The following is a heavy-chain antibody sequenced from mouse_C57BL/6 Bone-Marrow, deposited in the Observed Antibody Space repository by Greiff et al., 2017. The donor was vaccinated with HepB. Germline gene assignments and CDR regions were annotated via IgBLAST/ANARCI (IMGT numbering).Heavy chain of an antibody. V-gene: IGHV7-1*01. CDR3: ARVDGSYYAMDY. D-gene: IGHD2-3*01. CDR2: SRNKANDYTT. Sequence: EVKVVESGGGLVQSGRSLRLSCATSGFTFSDFYMEWVRQAPGKGLEWIAASRNKANDYTTEYSASVKGRFIVSRDTSQSILYLQMNALRAEDTAIYYCARVDGSYYAMDYWGQGTSVTVSS. CDR1: GFTFSDFY. J-gene: IGHJ4*01.